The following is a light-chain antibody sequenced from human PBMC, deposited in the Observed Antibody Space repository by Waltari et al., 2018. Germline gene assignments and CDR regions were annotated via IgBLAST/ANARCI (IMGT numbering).Light chain of an antibody. J-gene: IGKJ2*01. CDR1: QSVDSN. V-gene: IGKV3-15*01. Sequence: EIVLTQSPATLSVSPGDSATLSRSASQSVDSNLARYQQKPGQPPRLLLYGASTRATGVPARFSGSGSGTEFTLTISSLQSADFAVYYCQQYYNWPYTFGQGTKLEIK. CDR3: QQYYNWPYT. CDR2: GAS.